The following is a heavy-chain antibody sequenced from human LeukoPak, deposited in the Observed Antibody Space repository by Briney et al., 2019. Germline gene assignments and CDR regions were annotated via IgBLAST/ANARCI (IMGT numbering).Heavy chain of an antibody. CDR1: GFTFDDYA. J-gene: IGHJ6*02. D-gene: IGHD4-11*01. Sequence: PGRSLRLSCAASGFTFDDYAMHWVRQAPGKGLEWVSGISWNSGSIGYADSVKGRFTISRDNAKNSLYLQMNSLRAEDTALYYCAKDIRLRTTVRTRYLYGMDVWGQGTTVTVSS. V-gene: IGHV3-9*01. CDR2: ISWNSGSI. CDR3: AKDIRLRTTVRTRYLYGMDV.